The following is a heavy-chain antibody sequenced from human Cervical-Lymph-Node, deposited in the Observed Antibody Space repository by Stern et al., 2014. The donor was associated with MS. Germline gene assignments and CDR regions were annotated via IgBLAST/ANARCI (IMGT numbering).Heavy chain of an antibody. V-gene: IGHV3-11*01. CDR2: ISPSGHIT. CDR1: GFTFSDYY. CDR3: AREIAYSSSPFDY. D-gene: IGHD6-19*01. Sequence: VQLEESGGGLVRPGGSLRLSCAASGFTFSDYYMSWIRQAPGKGLEWISYISPSGHITYYADSVKGRFTISRDNAKNSLYLQMNSLRAEDTAVYYCAREIAYSSSPFDYWGQGNLVTVSS. J-gene: IGHJ4*02.